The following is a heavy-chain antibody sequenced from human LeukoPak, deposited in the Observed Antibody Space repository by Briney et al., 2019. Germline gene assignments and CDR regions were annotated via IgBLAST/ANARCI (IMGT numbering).Heavy chain of an antibody. Sequence: SETLSLTCTVSGESIKSFYWSWVRQPPGKALKWIGYYFSSGRSNYSPSLKRRITMSIDTSKTQFSLRLNSVTAADSAVYFCARVGYYGSGSFESLDPWGQGILVTVSS. CDR1: GESIKSFY. D-gene: IGHD3-10*01. CDR3: ARVGYYGSGSFESLDP. J-gene: IGHJ5*02. CDR2: YFSSGRS. V-gene: IGHV4-59*01.